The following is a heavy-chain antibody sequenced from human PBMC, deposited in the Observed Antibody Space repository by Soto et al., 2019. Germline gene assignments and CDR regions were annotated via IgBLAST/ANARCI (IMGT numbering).Heavy chain of an antibody. CDR1: GYSFTSYW. J-gene: IGHJ6*02. CDR3: AGGGVRGVITRTRDYYGMDV. CDR2: IYPGDSDT. D-gene: IGHD3-10*01. Sequence: GEPMKISCKGSGYSFTSYWIGWVRQMHGKGLEWMGIIYPGDSDTRYSPSFQGQVTISADKSISTAYLQWSSLKASDTAMYYCAGGGVRGVITRTRDYYGMDVWGQGTTVTVSS. V-gene: IGHV5-51*01.